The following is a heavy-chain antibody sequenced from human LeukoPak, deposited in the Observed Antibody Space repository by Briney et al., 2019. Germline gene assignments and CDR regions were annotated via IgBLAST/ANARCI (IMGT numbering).Heavy chain of an antibody. CDR1: GFTFSSYA. CDR2: ISYDGSNK. D-gene: IGHD2-2*02. CDR3: ARGYCSSTSCYTSDY. J-gene: IGHJ4*02. V-gene: IGHV3-30-3*01. Sequence: GGSLRLSCAASGFTFSSYAMHWVRQAPGKGLEWVAVISYDGSNKYYADSVKGRFTISRDNSKTTLYLQMTSLRAEDTAVYYCARGYCSSTSCYTSDYWGQGTLVTVSS.